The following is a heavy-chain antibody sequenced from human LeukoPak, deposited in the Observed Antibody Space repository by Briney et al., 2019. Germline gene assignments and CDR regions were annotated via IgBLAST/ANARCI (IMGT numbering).Heavy chain of an antibody. CDR1: GFTFRTYA. J-gene: IGHJ4*02. CDR3: ATTVTLDF. V-gene: IGHV3-23*01. Sequence: PGGSLRLSCAASGFTFRTYAMRWVRHAPGKGGEWVSFITGTGGGGNKTYYAHSVSARFSISRDDSKNLLFMPMTDLRVDDTAVYFCATTVTLDFWGQGTRVLVSS. CDR2: ITGTGGGGNKT. D-gene: IGHD1-1*01.